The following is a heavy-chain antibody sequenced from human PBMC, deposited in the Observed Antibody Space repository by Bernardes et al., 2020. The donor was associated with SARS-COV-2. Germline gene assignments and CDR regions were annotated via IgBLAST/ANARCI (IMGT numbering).Heavy chain of an antibody. J-gene: IGHJ5*02. D-gene: IGHD2-15*01. CDR3: VRGGYIGGSCYGRFGP. Sequence: GGSLRLSCAASGFTFTTYWMHWVRQTPGKGLVWVSRISSDGSITTYADSVKGRFTISRDNAKNSLYLQMNSLRVEDTAVYYCVRGGYIGGSCYGRFGPWGQGTLVTVSS. CDR1: GFTFTTYW. CDR2: ISSDGSIT. V-gene: IGHV3-74*01.